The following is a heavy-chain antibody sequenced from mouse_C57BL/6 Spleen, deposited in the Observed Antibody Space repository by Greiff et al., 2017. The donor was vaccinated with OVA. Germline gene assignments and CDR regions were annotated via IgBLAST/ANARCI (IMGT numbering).Heavy chain of an antibody. CDR2: IHPSASDT. Sequence: QVQLQQPGAELVKPGASVKVSCKASGYTFTSYWMHWVKQRPGQGLEWIGRIHPSASDTNYNQKFKGKATLTVDKSSSTAYMQLSSLTSEDSAVYYCAMGYYGSGDAIDYWGQGTSVTVSS. J-gene: IGHJ4*01. CDR3: AMGYYGSGDAIDY. V-gene: IGHV1-74*01. D-gene: IGHD1-1*01. CDR1: GYTFTSYW.